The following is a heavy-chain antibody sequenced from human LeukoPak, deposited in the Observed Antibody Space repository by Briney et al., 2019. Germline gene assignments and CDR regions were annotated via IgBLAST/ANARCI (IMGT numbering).Heavy chain of an antibody. CDR1: GYTFTSYD. CDR2: INPNTGDT. V-gene: IGHV1-2*02. Sequence: ASVKVSCKASGYTFTSYDINWVRQAPGQGLEWMGWINPNTGDTNSAESFQGRVTMTRDSSISTVYLELTRLTSDDTAVYYCARDMWQQFDWFDPWGQGTLVTVSS. J-gene: IGHJ5*02. D-gene: IGHD6-13*01. CDR3: ARDMWQQFDWFDP.